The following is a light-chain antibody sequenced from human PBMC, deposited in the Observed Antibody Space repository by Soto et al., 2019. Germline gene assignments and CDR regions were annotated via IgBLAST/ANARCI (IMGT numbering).Light chain of an antibody. J-gene: IGKJ1*01. CDR1: QSVSSSY. CDR2: GAS. CDR3: QQYGSSQWT. V-gene: IGKV3-20*01. Sequence: EIVLTQSPGTLSLSPGERATLSCRASQSVSSSYLAWYQQKPGQAPRLLIYGASSRATGIPDRFSGSGSGTDFTLTISILEPEDFAVYYCQQYGSSQWTFGQGTKVDI.